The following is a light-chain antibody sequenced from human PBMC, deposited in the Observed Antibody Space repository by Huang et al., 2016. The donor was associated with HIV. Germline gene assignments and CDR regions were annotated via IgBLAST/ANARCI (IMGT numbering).Light chain of an antibody. Sequence: EIVMPHSPATLSVSPGERATLSCRASQSVSSNLAWYQQTPGQSPRLHIYGASTRDSGIPARFSGSGSGTEFTLTISSRQSEDFAVYYCQQSNNWPRTFGQGTKVEIK. CDR2: GAS. J-gene: IGKJ1*01. V-gene: IGKV3-15*01. CDR3: QQSNNWPRT. CDR1: QSVSSN.